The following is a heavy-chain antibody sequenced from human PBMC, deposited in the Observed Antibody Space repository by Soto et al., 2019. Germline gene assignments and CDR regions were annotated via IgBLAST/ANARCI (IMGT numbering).Heavy chain of an antibody. Sequence: ITLKESGPTLVKPTQTLTLTCTFSGFSLTTSGVGVGWIRQPPGKALEWLALIYWDDDKRYSPSLRSRLTITKDTSENLVVLTMTNMDPVDTATYYCARVHYEILTGRHFDFWGQGTLVTVSS. V-gene: IGHV2-5*02. CDR3: ARVHYEILTGRHFDF. CDR2: IYWDDDK. D-gene: IGHD3-9*01. CDR1: GFSLTTSGVG. J-gene: IGHJ4*02.